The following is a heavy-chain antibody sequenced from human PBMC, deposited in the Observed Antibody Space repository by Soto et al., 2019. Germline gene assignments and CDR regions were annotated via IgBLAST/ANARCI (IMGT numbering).Heavy chain of an antibody. V-gene: IGHV2-5*02. CDR1: GFSLSTGGVG. CDR2: IYWDDDK. CDR3: AHRQSYYYHRICYYPYFDY. J-gene: IGHJ4*02. D-gene: IGHD3-22*01. Sequence: QITLKESGPTLVKPTQTLTLTCTFSGFSLSTGGVGVGWIRQPPGKALEWLALIYWDDDKRYSPSLKSRPTIPNHPSNNQLLPTITNMDPVDTATYYSAHRQSYYYHRICYYPYFDYWGQGTLVTVSS.